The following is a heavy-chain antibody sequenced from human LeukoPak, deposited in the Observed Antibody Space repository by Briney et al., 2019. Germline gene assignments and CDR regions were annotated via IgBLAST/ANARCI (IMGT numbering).Heavy chain of an antibody. Sequence: GSLRLSCAASGFSIRLNYMTWVRQAPGEGLEWVSIVYSGGDKYYADSVKGRFTISRDDSKNTLYLEMSSLTGEDTAVYYCARAWDFVVGAFDLWGQGTMVTVSS. CDR3: ARAWDFVVGAFDL. D-gene: IGHD2-2*01. CDR1: GFSIRLNY. J-gene: IGHJ3*01. CDR2: VYSGGDK. V-gene: IGHV3-53*01.